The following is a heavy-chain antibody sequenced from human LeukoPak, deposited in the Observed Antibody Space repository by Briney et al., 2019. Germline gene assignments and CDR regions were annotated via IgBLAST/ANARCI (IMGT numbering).Heavy chain of an antibody. CDR1: GFILSNYG. Sequence: GGPLKLSCEAAGFILSNYGIYWVAQAPGKGPEGVAVIWNDGSKMFYAESVEGRFSISRDNSKNTLYLQMNSLRVEDTAVYYCARSQGYSKTWHIDYWGQGTLVTVSS. V-gene: IGHV3-33*01. J-gene: IGHJ4*02. D-gene: IGHD5-12*01. CDR3: ARSQGYSKTWHIDY. CDR2: IWNDGSKM.